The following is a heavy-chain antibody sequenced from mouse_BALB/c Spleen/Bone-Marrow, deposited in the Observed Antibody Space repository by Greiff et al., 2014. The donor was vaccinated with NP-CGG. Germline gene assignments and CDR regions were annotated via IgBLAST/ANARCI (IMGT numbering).Heavy chain of an antibody. Sequence: VQLKESGAELVKPGASVKLSCTASGFNIKDTYMHWVKQRPEQGLEWIGRIDPANGNTKYDPKFQGKATLTADTSSNTAYLQVHRLTTEDTAVYYCARYYYGSRFFDYWGQGTTLTVSS. CDR2: IDPANGNT. V-gene: IGHV14-3*02. D-gene: IGHD1-1*01. CDR3: ARYYYGSRFFDY. CDR1: GFNIKDTY. J-gene: IGHJ2*01.